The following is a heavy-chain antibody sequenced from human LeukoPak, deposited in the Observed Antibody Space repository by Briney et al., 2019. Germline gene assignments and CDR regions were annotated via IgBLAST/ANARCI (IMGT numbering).Heavy chain of an antibody. V-gene: IGHV1-2*02. J-gene: IGHJ4*02. CDR2: INPNSGGT. CDR3: AGDRYYDILTGLQEPVVVTAILGY. D-gene: IGHD3-9*01. CDR1: GYTFTSYD. Sequence: GASVKVSCKASGYTFTSYDINWVRQATGQGLEWMGWINPNSGGTNYAQKFQGRVTMTRDTSISTAYMELSRLRSDDTAVYYCAGDRYYDILTGLQEPVVVTAILGYWGQGTLVTVSS.